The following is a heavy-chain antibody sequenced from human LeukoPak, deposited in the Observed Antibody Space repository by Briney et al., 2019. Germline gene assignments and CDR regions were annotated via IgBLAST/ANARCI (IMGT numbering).Heavy chain of an antibody. D-gene: IGHD6-19*01. J-gene: IGHJ4*02. Sequence: SQTLSLTCAISGDSVSSNSAAWNWIRQSPSRGLEWLGRTYYRSKWYNDYAVSVKSRITINPDTSKNQFSLQLNSVTPEDTAVYYCAKDYRGSGWYPYYFDYWGQGTLVTVSS. CDR2: TYYRSKWYN. CDR1: GDSVSSNSAA. CDR3: AKDYRGSGWYPYYFDY. V-gene: IGHV6-1*01.